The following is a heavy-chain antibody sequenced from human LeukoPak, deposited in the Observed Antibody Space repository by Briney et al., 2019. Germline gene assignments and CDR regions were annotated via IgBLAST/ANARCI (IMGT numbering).Heavy chain of an antibody. V-gene: IGHV3-33*06. CDR3: AKDLDWGYRYGDYPAGFDS. CDR2: LWYDGSSK. CDR1: GFIFSNYA. J-gene: IGHJ4*02. D-gene: IGHD4-17*01. Sequence: GGSLRLSCAASGFIFSNYAMHWVRQAPGKGPEWVAVLWYDGSSKLYADSVKGRFTISRDNSKNTLFLQMNSLRAEDTAVYYCAKDLDWGYRYGDYPAGFDSWGQGTLVTVSS.